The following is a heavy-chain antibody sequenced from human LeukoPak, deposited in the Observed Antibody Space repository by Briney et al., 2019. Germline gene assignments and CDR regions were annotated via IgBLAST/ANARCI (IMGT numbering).Heavy chain of an antibody. Sequence: GGSLRLSCAASGFTFSSYAVHWVRQAPGKGLEWVAFIRYDGSNKYYADSVKGRFTISRDNSKNTLYLQMNSLRAEDTAVYYCAKGENSAPEIYFDYWGQGTLVTVSS. V-gene: IGHV3-30*02. D-gene: IGHD6-6*01. CDR3: AKGENSAPEIYFDY. J-gene: IGHJ4*02. CDR2: IRYDGSNK. CDR1: GFTFSSYA.